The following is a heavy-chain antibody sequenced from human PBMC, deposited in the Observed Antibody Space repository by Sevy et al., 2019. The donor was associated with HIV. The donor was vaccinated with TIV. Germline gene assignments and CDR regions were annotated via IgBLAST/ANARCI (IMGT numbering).Heavy chain of an antibody. CDR2: IYHSGST. CDR1: GGSISSGGYS. CDR3: ARGKGPGSAFDI. Sequence: SETLSLTCAVSGGSISSGGYSWSWIRQPPGKGLEWIGYIYHSGSTYYHPSLKSRVTISVDRSKNQFSLKLSSVTAADTAVYYCARGKGPGSAFDIWGQGTMVTVSS. V-gene: IGHV4-30-2*01. J-gene: IGHJ3*02.